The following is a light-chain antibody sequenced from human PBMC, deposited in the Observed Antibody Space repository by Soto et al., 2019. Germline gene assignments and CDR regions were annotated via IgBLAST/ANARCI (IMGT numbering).Light chain of an antibody. J-gene: IGKJ5*01. Sequence: DIQMTQSPSILSASVGDRVTITCRASQSIGSWVAWYQQKPGRAPNLLIHKASHLESGVPSRFSGSGSGTEFTLTISSLQPGDFATYYCQHYNGFPITCGQGHDWRL. CDR2: KAS. CDR3: QHYNGFPIT. CDR1: QSIGSW. V-gene: IGKV1-5*03.